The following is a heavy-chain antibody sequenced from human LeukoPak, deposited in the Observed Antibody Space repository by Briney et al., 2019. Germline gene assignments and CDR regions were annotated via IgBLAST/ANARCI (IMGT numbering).Heavy chain of an antibody. J-gene: IGHJ5*02. CDR3: ARDRDVNTAMVLFDP. CDR1: GFTFSDCY. V-gene: IGHV3-11*01. D-gene: IGHD5-18*01. CDR2: ISSSGSTI. Sequence: GGSLRLSCAASGFTFSDCYMSWIRQAPGKGLEWVSYISSSGSTIYYADSVKGRFTISRDNAKNSLYLQMNSLRAEDTAVYYCARDRDVNTAMVLFDPWGQGTLVTVSS.